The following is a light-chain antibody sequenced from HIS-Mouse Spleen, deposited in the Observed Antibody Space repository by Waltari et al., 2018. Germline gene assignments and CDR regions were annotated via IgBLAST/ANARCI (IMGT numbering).Light chain of an antibody. Sequence: QSALTQPASVSGSPGQSITISCTGTSSDVGGYNSVSWYQQHPGQAPKLMIYDVSNRPAGVSNRCSGSKSGNTASLTISGLQAEDEADYYCSSYTSSSNWVFGGGTKLTVL. J-gene: IGLJ3*02. CDR1: SSDVGGYNS. CDR2: DVS. V-gene: IGLV2-14*03. CDR3: SSYTSSSNWV.